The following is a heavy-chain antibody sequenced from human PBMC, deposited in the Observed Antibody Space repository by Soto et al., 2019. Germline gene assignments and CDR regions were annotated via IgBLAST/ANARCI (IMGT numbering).Heavy chain of an antibody. D-gene: IGHD6-13*01. J-gene: IGHJ4*02. CDR3: AREKTGSSSPYWDY. V-gene: IGHV3-11*06. CDR1: GFTFSDYY. CDR2: ISSSSSYT. Sequence: GGSLRLSCAASGFTFSDYYMSWIRQAPGKGLEWVSYISSSSSYTNYADSVKGRFTISRDNAKNSLYLQMNSLRAEDTAVYYCAREKTGSSSPYWDYWGQGTLVTVSS.